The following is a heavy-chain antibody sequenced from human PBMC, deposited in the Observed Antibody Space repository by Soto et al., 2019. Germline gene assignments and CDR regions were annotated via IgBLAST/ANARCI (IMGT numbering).Heavy chain of an antibody. J-gene: IGHJ6*02. Sequence: NPSETLSLTCAVYGGSFSGYYWSWIRQPPGKGLEWIGEINHSGSTNYNPSLKSRVTISVDTSKNQFSLKLSSVTAADTAVYYCARTIRGVIPYYYYYGMDVWGQGTTVTVSS. CDR3: ARTIRGVIPYYYYYGMDV. CDR2: INHSGST. D-gene: IGHD3-10*01. CDR1: GGSFSGYY. V-gene: IGHV4-34*01.